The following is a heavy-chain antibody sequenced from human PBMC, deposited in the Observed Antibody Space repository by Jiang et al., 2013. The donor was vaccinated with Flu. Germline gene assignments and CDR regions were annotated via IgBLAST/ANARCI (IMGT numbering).Heavy chain of an antibody. CDR1: GGSFSGYY. J-gene: IGHJ6*02. CDR3: ARPVVPAANGYYGMDV. Sequence: KPSETLSLTCAVYGGSFSGYYWSWIRQPPGKGLEWIGEINHSGSTNYNPSLKSRVTISVDTSKNQFSLKLSSVTAADTAVYYCARPVVPAANGYYGMDVWGQGTTVTVSS. V-gene: IGHV4-34*01. CDR2: INHSGST. D-gene: IGHD2-2*01.